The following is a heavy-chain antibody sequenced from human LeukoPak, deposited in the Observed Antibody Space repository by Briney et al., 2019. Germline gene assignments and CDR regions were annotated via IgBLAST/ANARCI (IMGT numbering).Heavy chain of an antibody. Sequence: PGGSLRLSCAASGFTFSSYAMSWVRQAPGKGLEWVSAISGSGGSIYYADSVKGRFTISRDNAKNSLYLQMNSLRAEDTAVYYCARAALYGDDGWADYYYYMDVWGKGTTVTVSS. V-gene: IGHV3-23*01. CDR1: GFTFSSYA. CDR2: ISGSGGSI. J-gene: IGHJ6*03. D-gene: IGHD4-17*01. CDR3: ARAALYGDDGWADYYYYMDV.